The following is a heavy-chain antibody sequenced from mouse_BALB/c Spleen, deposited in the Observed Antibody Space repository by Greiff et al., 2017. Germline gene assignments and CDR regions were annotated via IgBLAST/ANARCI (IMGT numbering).Heavy chain of an antibody. CDR2: ISYSGST. J-gene: IGHJ4*01. V-gene: IGHV3-8*02. D-gene: IGHD1-2*01. CDR1: GDSITSGY. Sequence: EVKVVESGPSLVKPSQTLSLTCSVTGDSITSGYWNWIRKFPGNKLEYMGYISYSGSTYYNPSLKSRISITRDTSKNQYYLQLNSVTTEDTATYYCARGLLRPPYAMDYWGQGTSVTVSS. CDR3: ARGLLRPPYAMDY.